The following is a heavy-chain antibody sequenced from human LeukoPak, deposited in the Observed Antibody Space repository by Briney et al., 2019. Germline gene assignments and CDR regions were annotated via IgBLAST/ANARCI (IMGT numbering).Heavy chain of an antibody. Sequence: GGSLTLSCAASGFSFEDYGMSWVRQVPGKGLEGVSVINWNGWSTGYADSVKGRFTISRDNAKNSLYLQMNSLRADDTAFYQCARGGYEGFGEPLSFWYFDLWGSGTLVTVSS. CDR2: INWNGWST. J-gene: IGHJ2*01. CDR3: ARGGYEGFGEPLSFWYFDL. CDR1: GFSFEDYG. V-gene: IGHV3-20*01. D-gene: IGHD3-10*01.